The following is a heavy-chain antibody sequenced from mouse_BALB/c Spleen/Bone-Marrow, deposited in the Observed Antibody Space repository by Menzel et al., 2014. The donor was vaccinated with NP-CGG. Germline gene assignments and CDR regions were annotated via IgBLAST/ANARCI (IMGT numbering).Heavy chain of an antibody. CDR1: GYTFSTYT. CDR2: INPSSDYT. CDR3: ARRRVYDYPWFVY. V-gene: IGHV1-4*01. J-gene: IGHJ3*01. Sequence: QVQLQQSGAELARPGASVKMSCRASGYTFSTYTVHWVKQRPGQGLEWIGYINPSSDYTNYNQKFKDKATLTADKSSSTAYMQLSSLTSEDSAVYYCARRRVYDYPWFVYWGQGTLVTVSA. D-gene: IGHD2-4*01.